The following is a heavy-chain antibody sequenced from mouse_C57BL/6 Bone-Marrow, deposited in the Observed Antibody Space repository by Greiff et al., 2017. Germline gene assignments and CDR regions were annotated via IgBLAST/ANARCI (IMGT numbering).Heavy chain of an antibody. D-gene: IGHD1-1*01. Sequence: EVQVVESGPELVKPGASVKISCKASGYSFTGYYMNWVKQSPEKSLEWIGEINPSTGGTTYNQKFKAKATLTVDKSSSTAYMQLKSLTSEDSAVYYCASYYGSSSPWFAYWGQGTLVTVSA. CDR3: ASYYGSSSPWFAY. J-gene: IGHJ3*01. V-gene: IGHV1-42*01. CDR2: INPSTGGT. CDR1: GYSFTGYY.